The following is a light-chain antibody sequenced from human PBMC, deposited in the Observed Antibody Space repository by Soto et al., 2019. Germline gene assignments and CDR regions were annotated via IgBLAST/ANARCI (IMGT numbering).Light chain of an antibody. V-gene: IGLV2-14*01. J-gene: IGLJ1*01. Sequence: SVLTQPASVSGSPGQSITISCTGTSSDEGGYNYVSWYQQHPGKAPKLMIYDVTNRPSGVSNRFSGSKSGNTASLTISGLQAEDEADYYCSSYTSSSTPYVFGTGTKVTVL. CDR2: DVT. CDR1: SSDEGGYNY. CDR3: SSYTSSSTPYV.